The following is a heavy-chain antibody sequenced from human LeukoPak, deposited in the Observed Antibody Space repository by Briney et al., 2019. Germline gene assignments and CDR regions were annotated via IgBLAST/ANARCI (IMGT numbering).Heavy chain of an antibody. Sequence: ASVTVSCTASGYTFTSYGISWVRQAPGQGLEWMGWISAYNGNTNYAQKLQGRVTMTTDTSTSTAYMELRSLRSDDTAVYYCARGRGGYELYYFDYWGQGTLVTVSS. J-gene: IGHJ4*02. V-gene: IGHV1-18*01. CDR3: ARGRGGYELYYFDY. D-gene: IGHD5-12*01. CDR2: ISAYNGNT. CDR1: GYTFTSYG.